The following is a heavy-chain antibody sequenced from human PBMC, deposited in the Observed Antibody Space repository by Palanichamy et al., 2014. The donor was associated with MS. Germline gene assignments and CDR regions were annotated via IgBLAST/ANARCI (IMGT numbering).Heavy chain of an antibody. CDR3: VKDIAVAGDY. Sequence: EVQLVESGGGLVQPGGSLRLSCSASGFTFSSYVMHWVRQAPGKGLEYVSAIRSNENSTYYADSVKGRFTISRDNSKNTLHLQMSSLRVEDTAVYYCVKDIAVAGDYWGQGTLVTVSS. D-gene: IGHD6-13*01. J-gene: IGHJ4*02. CDR1: GFTFSSYV. CDR2: IRSNENST. V-gene: IGHV3-64D*06.